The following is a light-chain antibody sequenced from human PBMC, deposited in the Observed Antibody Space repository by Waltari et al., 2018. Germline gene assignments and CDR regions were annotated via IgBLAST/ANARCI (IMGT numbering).Light chain of an antibody. V-gene: IGLV2-14*04. CDR3: SSYTSSSTLWV. Sequence: ISCTGTSSDVGGYNYVSWYQQHPGKAPKLMIYDVSNRPSGVSNRFSGSKSGNTASLTISGLQAEDEADYYCSSYTSSSTLWVFGGGTKLTVL. CDR1: SSDVGGYNY. J-gene: IGLJ3*02. CDR2: DVS.